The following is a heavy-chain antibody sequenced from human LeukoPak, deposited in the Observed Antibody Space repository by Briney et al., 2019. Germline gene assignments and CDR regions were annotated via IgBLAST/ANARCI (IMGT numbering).Heavy chain of an antibody. CDR3: ARTALRGNYDSSGYYYGNIDY. D-gene: IGHD3-22*01. V-gene: IGHV1-69*05. Sequence: ASVKVSCKASGGTFSSYAISWVRQAPRQGLEWMGGGIPIFGTANYAQKFQGRGTITTDESTSTAYMELSSLRSEDTAVYYWARTALRGNYDSSGYYYGNIDYWGQGTLVTVSS. J-gene: IGHJ4*02. CDR1: GGTFSSYA. CDR2: GIPIFGTA.